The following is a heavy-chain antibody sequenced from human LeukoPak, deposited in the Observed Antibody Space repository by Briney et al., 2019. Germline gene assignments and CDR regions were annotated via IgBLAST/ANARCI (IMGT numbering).Heavy chain of an antibody. CDR3: ARVRRVRWSTQGYFNY. CDR2: INHGGNA. Sequence: SETLSLTCAVYGGSFSGYFWTWMRQPPGKGLEWIGEINHGGNAIYNPSLKSRVTMSADPSKNQFSLSLRSVTAADTAIYSCARVRRVRWSTQGYFNYWGRGALVTV. J-gene: IGHJ4*02. D-gene: IGHD4-23*01. CDR1: GGSFSGYF. V-gene: IGHV4-34*01.